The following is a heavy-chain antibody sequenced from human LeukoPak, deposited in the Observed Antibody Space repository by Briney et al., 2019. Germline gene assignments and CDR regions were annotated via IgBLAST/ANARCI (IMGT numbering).Heavy chain of an antibody. CDR2: VYNSGDT. V-gene: IGHV4-59*08. CDR3: ARLKLGAYFDL. CDR1: GGSTSSDY. J-gene: IGHJ2*01. Sequence: TSETLSLTCTVSGGSTSSDYWSWIRQSPGKGLEWVGYVYNSGDTGKNPSLKSRVTILLDTSKNQCSLELTSVSAADTAVYYCARLKLGAYFDLWGRGTLVAVSS. D-gene: IGHD3-16*01.